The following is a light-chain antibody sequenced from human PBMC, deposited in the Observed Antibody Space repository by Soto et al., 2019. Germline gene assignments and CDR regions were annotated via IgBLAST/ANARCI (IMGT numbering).Light chain of an antibody. CDR2: AAS. J-gene: IGKJ1*01. CDR1: QDICNY. V-gene: IGKV1-27*01. CDR3: QKYNSAPWT. Sequence: IQMTQSPSTLSATVGDIVTITCLESQDICNYLAWYQQKKGKVPKLLIYAASTLQSGVPSRFSGSGSGTDFTLTISSLQPEDVATYYCQKYNSAPWTFGQGT.